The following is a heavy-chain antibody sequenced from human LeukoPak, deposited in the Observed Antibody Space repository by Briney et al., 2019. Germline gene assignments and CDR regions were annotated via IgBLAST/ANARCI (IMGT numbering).Heavy chain of an antibody. Sequence: ASVKVSCKASGYTFTGYYMHWVRQAPGQGLEWMGWINPNSGGTNYAQKFQGRVTMTRDTSTSTAYMELSSLRSEDTAVYYCAKSDIVATIPSGFDYWGQGTLVTVSS. CDR3: AKSDIVATIPSGFDY. J-gene: IGHJ4*02. D-gene: IGHD5-12*01. V-gene: IGHV1-2*02. CDR2: INPNSGGT. CDR1: GYTFTGYY.